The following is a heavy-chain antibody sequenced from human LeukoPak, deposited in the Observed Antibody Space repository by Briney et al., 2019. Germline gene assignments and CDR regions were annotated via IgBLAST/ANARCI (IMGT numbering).Heavy chain of an antibody. CDR2: IYYSGST. CDR3: ARLQHEYGSGSYSLSLYYYYYMDV. V-gene: IGHV4-39*01. D-gene: IGHD3-10*01. CDR1: GDSISSSSHY. Sequence: SETLSLTCTVSGDSISSSSHYWDWIRQPPGKGLEWIGSIYYSGSTYYNPSPKSRVTISVDTSKNQFSLKPSSVTAADTAVYYCARLQHEYGSGSYSLSLYYYYYMDVWGKGTTVTISS. J-gene: IGHJ6*03.